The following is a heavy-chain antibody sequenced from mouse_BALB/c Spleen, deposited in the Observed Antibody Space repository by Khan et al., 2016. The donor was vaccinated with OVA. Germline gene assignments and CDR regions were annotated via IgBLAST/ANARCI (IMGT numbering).Heavy chain of an antibody. CDR3: TRLAYYCSSEEFAY. V-gene: IGHV5-6*01. D-gene: IGHD1-1*01. CDR1: GFTFSTSG. J-gene: IGHJ3*01. Sequence: EVELVESGGDFVKPGGSLKLSSAAPGFTFSTSGMSSVRQTPHKRLEWVSAICSGGRYTYYPDSVKGRFTISRDNAKNTLYLQMSSLKSVDTAMYYCTRLAYYCSSEEFAYWGQGTLVTVSA. CDR2: ICSGGRYT.